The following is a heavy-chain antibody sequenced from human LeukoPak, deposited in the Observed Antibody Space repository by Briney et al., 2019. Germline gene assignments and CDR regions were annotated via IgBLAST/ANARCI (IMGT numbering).Heavy chain of an antibody. D-gene: IGHD5-12*01. CDR3: AKDGDGYNSNYYYYYGMDV. J-gene: IGHJ6*02. Sequence: GGSLRLSCAVSGFTFSSYGMHWVRQAPGKGLEWVAVISYDGSNKYYADSVKGRFTISRDNSKNTLYLQMNSLRAEDTAVYYCAKDGDGYNSNYYYYYGMDVWGQGTTVTVSS. CDR2: ISYDGSNK. V-gene: IGHV3-30*18. CDR1: GFTFSSYG.